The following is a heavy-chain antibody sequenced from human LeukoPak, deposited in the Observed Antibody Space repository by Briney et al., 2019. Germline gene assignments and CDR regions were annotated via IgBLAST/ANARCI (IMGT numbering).Heavy chain of an antibody. CDR3: VKQSGYRGYDFFDY. D-gene: IGHD5-12*01. CDR1: GFIVSNNY. V-gene: IGHV3-66*04. Sequence: HPGGSLRLSCAASGFIVSNNYMTWVRQAPGKGLEWVSAIYSGGSTYYSNSVKGRFTISRDNSKNMLYLQMNSLRAEDTAVYYCVKQSGYRGYDFFDYWGQGALVTVSS. CDR2: IYSGGST. J-gene: IGHJ4*02.